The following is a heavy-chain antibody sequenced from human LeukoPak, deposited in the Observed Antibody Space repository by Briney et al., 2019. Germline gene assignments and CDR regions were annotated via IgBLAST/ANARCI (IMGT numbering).Heavy chain of an antibody. CDR2: ISNTGSNT. CDR1: GFTFSSSA. Sequence: PGGSLRLSCAASGFTFSSSAMSWVRQAPGKGLEWVSGISNTGSNTYYADSVKGRFTISRDNSKNTLYLQMNSLRAEDTAIYYCAKRRVSGSSSNLDYWGQGTLVTVSS. D-gene: IGHD6-6*01. CDR3: AKRRVSGSSSNLDY. V-gene: IGHV3-23*01. J-gene: IGHJ4*02.